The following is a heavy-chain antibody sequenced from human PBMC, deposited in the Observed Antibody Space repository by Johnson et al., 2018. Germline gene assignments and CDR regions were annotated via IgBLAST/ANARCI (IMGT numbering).Heavy chain of an antibody. CDR3: ARDAFCGGDCYPRYFFYS. Sequence: EVQLVESGGGLVQPGGSLRLSCAASGFSFSEYSMNWVRQAPGKGPEWVAHISSSNIIMYADSVKGRFTISRDNAKKSLHLQMNSLRDEDTAVYYCARDAFCGGDCYPRYFFYSWGQGSLVTVSS. V-gene: IGHV3-48*02. J-gene: IGHJ4*02. D-gene: IGHD2-21*02. CDR1: GFSFSEYS. CDR2: ISSSNII.